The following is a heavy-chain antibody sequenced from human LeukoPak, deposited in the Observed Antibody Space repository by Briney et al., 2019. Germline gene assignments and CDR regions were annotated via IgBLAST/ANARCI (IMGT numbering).Heavy chain of an antibody. J-gene: IGHJ4*02. CDR2: IYYSGST. CDR1: SGSISSSSYY. Sequence: SETLSLTCTVSSGSISSSSYYWGWIRQPPGKGLEWIGSIYYSGSTYYNPSLKSRVTISVDTSKNQFSLKLSSVTAADTAVYYCARHRTYYYDSSGYGNFDYWGQGTLVTVSS. D-gene: IGHD3-22*01. V-gene: IGHV4-39*01. CDR3: ARHRTYYYDSSGYGNFDY.